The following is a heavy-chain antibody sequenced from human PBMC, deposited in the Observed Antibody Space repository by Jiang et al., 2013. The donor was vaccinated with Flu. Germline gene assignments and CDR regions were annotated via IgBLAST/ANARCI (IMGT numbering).Heavy chain of an antibody. Sequence: GSGLVKPSETLSLTCAVSGYSISSGYYWGWIRQPPGKGLEWIGSIYHSGSTYYNPSLKSRVTISVDTSKNQFSLKLSSVTAADTAVYYCARLRYDSSGYYLFDYWGQGTLVTVSS. CDR2: IYHSGST. CDR1: GYSISSGYY. CDR3: ARLRYDSSGYYLFDY. J-gene: IGHJ4*02. D-gene: IGHD3-22*01. V-gene: IGHV4-38-2*01.